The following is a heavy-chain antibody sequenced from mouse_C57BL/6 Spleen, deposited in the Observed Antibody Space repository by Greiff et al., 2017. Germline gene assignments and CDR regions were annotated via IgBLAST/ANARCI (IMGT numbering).Heavy chain of an antibody. CDR3: ARLPSSYFDD. Sequence: EVKLVESGPGLVKPSQSLSLTCSATGYSITSGYYWNWIRQLPGNKLEWMGYISYDGSNNYNPSLKNRSSITRDTSKNQFFLKLNSVTTEDTAIYYCARLPSSYFDDWGKGTTLTVSS. CDR2: ISYDGSN. CDR1: GYSITSGYY. V-gene: IGHV3-6*01. J-gene: IGHJ2*01.